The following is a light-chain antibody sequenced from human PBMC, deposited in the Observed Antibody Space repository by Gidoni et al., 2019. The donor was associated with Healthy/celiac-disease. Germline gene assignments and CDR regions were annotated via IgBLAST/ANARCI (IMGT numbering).Light chain of an antibody. CDR2: AAA. J-gene: IGKJ3*01. CDR3: QQSYSTLEFT. CDR1: KSISSY. Sequence: DIQMTQSPSSLSASVGDRVTITSRASKSISSYLNWYQQKPGKDPKLLIYAAASLQSGVPSRFSGSGAGTDFTLTISSLQHEDVATYYCQQSYSTLEFTFGPGTKVDIK. V-gene: IGKV1-39*01.